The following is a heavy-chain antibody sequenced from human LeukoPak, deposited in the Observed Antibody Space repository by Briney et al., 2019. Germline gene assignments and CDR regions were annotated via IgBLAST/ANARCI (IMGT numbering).Heavy chain of an antibody. Sequence: ASVKVSFKASGYTFTTCGISWVRQAPGQGLEWMGWITTYNGNTNYAHHLQGRGTMTTDTATTTAYMELRSLTSDDTAVYYCARDHSNWNYAPDFWGQGTLVIVSS. CDR1: GYTFTTCG. D-gene: IGHD1-7*01. J-gene: IGHJ4*02. CDR2: ITTYNGNT. CDR3: ARDHSNWNYAPDF. V-gene: IGHV1-18*01.